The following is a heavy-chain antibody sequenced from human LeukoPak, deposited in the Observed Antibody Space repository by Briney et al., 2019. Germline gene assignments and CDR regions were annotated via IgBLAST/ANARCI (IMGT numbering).Heavy chain of an antibody. Sequence: PGRSLRLSCAASGFTFSSYGMHWVRQAPGKGLEWVAIISYDGSNKYYADSVRGRFTISRDNSKNTLYLQMNSLRAEDTAVYYCAKDRVTEVVVITYFDYWGQGTLVTVSS. CDR2: ISYDGSNK. D-gene: IGHD3-22*01. J-gene: IGHJ4*02. CDR1: GFTFSSYG. V-gene: IGHV3-30*18. CDR3: AKDRVTEVVVITYFDY.